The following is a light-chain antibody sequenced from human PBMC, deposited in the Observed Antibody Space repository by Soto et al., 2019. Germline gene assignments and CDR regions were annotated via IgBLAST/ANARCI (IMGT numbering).Light chain of an antibody. CDR2: GAT. J-gene: IGKJ5*01. Sequence: DIQMTQSPSSLSASVGDRVTITCRASQAIGNYLNWYQQKPGKAPNLLIFGATTLQSGVPSRFSGSGYWTNFTLIISVIQPEDFAIYYCQQCHATPLTFDQEARLNIK. CDR3: QQCHATPLT. V-gene: IGKV1-39*01. CDR1: QAIGNY.